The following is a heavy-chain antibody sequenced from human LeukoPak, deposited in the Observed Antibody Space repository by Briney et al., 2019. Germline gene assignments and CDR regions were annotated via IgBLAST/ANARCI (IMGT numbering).Heavy chain of an antibody. CDR3: ARDSNVLLWFGELLSPYYYYYGMDV. CDR2: TYYRSKLYN. J-gene: IGHJ6*02. D-gene: IGHD3-10*01. CDR1: GDSVSSNSAA. V-gene: IGHV6-1*01. Sequence: SQTLSLTCAISGDSVSSNSAAWNWIRQSPSRGLEWLERTYYRSKLYNDYAVSVKSRVTINPDTSKNQFSLQLNSVTPEDTAVYYCARDSNVLLWFGELLSPYYYYYGMDVWGQGTTVTVSS.